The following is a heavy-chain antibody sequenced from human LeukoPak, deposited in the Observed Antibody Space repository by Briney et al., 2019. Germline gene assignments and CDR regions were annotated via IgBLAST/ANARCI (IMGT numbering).Heavy chain of an antibody. CDR2: MNPNSGNT. D-gene: IGHD6-19*01. Sequence: ASVKVSCKASGYTFSSYDINWVRQGTGQGLEWGGWMNPNSGNTGYAQKFQGRLNMTRNTSISTAYMELSSLRSEDTAVYYCARRVGSGWPVQHWGQGTLVTVSS. V-gene: IGHV1-8*01. CDR3: ARRVGSGWPVQH. CDR1: GYTFSSYD. J-gene: IGHJ1*01.